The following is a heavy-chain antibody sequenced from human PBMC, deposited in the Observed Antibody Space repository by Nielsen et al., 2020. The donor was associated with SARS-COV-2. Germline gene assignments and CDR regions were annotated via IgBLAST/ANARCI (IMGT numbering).Heavy chain of an antibody. CDR1: GFTFSSYA. D-gene: IGHD3-10*01. Sequence: GGSLRLSCAASGFTFSSYAMHWVRQAPGKGLEWVAVISYDGSNKYYADSVKGRFTISRDNSKNTLYLQMNSLRAEDTAVYYCAKDRVGYGSGSFDYWGQGTLVTVSS. V-gene: IGHV3-30-3*01. CDR2: ISYDGSNK. CDR3: AKDRVGYGSGSFDY. J-gene: IGHJ4*02.